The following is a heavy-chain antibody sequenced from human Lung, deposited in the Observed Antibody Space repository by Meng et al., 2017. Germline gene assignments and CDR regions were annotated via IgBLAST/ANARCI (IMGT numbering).Heavy chain of an antibody. Sequence: VVLEPGGTVCLMPSETLYLPGVVSGGSFSDYYWSWLRQPPGKGVEWIGEINHSGSTHYNPSLESRATISVDTSQNNLSLKLSSVTAADSAVYYCARGPTTMAHDFDYWGQGTLVTVSS. D-gene: IGHD4-11*01. CDR1: GGSFSDYY. J-gene: IGHJ4*02. V-gene: IGHV4-34*01. CDR2: INHSGST. CDR3: ARGPTTMAHDFDY.